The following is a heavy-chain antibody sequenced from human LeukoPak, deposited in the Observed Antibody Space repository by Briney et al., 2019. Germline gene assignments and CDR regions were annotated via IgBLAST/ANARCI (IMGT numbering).Heavy chain of an antibody. CDR2: IYTTGNA. CDR3: ARGKYYYDSNSSYRYFDP. D-gene: IGHD3-22*01. CDR1: GGSISSYY. Sequence: SETLSLTCTVSGGSISSYYWNWIRQPAGKGLQWIGRIYTTGNANYNPSLKSRVTMSIDTSKKQFSLSLSSVTAADTAVYYCARGKYYYDSNSSYRYFDPWGQGTLVTVSS. J-gene: IGHJ5*02. V-gene: IGHV4-4*07.